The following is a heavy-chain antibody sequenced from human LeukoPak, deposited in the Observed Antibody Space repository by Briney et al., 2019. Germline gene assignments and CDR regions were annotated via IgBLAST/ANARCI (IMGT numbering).Heavy chain of an antibody. J-gene: IGHJ4*02. CDR3: ARVHILTGYLSRLPDY. V-gene: IGHV1-18*01. CDR2: ISAYNGNT. Sequence: GATVKVSCKASGYTFTSYGISWVPQAPGQGLEWMGWISAYNGNTNYAQNLQGRHNMTADTSPSTAYMELRSLRSDDTAVYYCARVHILTGYLSRLPDYWGQGTLVTVSS. CDR1: GYTFTSYG. D-gene: IGHD3-9*01.